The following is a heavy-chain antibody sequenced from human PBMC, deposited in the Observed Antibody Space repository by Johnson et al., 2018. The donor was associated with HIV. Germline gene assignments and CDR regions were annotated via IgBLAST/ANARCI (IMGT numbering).Heavy chain of an antibody. J-gene: IGHJ3*02. CDR3: AREGEGYSSSWYDAFDI. V-gene: IGHV3-30*04. Sequence: HVQLVESGGGVVQPGGSLRLSCAASGFTFTKYAMHWVRQAPGKGLEWVAIISNDGSNKYYADSVRGRFTISRDNSKNTLYLQMNSLRAEDTAVYYCAREGEGYSSSWYDAFDIWGQGTMVTVSS. CDR1: GFTFTKYA. CDR2: ISNDGSNK. D-gene: IGHD6-13*01.